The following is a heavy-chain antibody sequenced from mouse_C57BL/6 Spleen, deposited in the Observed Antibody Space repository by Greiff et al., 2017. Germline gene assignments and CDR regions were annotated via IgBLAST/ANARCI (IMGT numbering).Heavy chain of an antibody. V-gene: IGHV1-50*01. D-gene: IGHD1-1*01. CDR2: IDPSDSYT. Sequence: QVQLQQPGAELVKPGASVKLSCKASGYTFTSYWMQWVKQRPGQGLEWIGEIDPSDSYTNYNQKFKGKATLTVDPSSSTAYMQLSSLTSEDSAVYYCARLRSFDYWGQGTTLTVSS. CDR3: ARLRSFDY. CDR1: GYTFTSYW. J-gene: IGHJ2*01.